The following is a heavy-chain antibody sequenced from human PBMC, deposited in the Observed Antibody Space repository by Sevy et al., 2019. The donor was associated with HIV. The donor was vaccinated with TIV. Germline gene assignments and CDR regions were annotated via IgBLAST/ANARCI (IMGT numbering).Heavy chain of an antibody. Sequence: GGSLRLSCAASGFNFSSYGMHWVRQAPGKGLEWVAIISYAGSSKYYADSVKGRFTISRDNSKNTLYLQINSLRTEDTAVYYCVKESGSYYDFWSGNDTFDMWGQGTVVTVSS. J-gene: IGHJ3*02. CDR3: VKESGSYYDFWSGNDTFDM. CDR2: ISYAGSSK. D-gene: IGHD3-3*01. V-gene: IGHV3-30*18. CDR1: GFNFSSYG.